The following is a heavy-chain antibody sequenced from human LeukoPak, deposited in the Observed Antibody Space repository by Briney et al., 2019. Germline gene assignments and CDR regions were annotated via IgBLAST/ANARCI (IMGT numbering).Heavy chain of an antibody. CDR3: ARRVFSDAFDI. D-gene: IGHD2-8*01. J-gene: IGHJ3*02. CDR2: IDPGDSHT. V-gene: IGHV5-51*01. CDR1: GYSFTSYW. Sequence: GESLKISCKGSGYSFTSYWIGWVRQMPGKGPEWMGIIDPGDSHTIYRPSFQGQVNFSADKSISTAYLQCNSLKASDTAMYYCARRVFSDAFDIWGQGTMVTVSS.